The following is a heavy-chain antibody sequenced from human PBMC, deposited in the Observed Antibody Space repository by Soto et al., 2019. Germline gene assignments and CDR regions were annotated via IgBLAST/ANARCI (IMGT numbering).Heavy chain of an antibody. CDR2: ILPGDSDT. Sequence: GESLKISCKGSGYNFANYWIGWVRQMPGKGLEWMGMILPGDSDTKNSPSLQGQITMSVDKSDSSAYLQWRSLKASDTAMYYCAAGYTTGPDAFDIWGQGTVVTVSS. J-gene: IGHJ3*02. CDR3: AAGYTTGPDAFDI. V-gene: IGHV5-51*01. CDR1: GYNFANYW. D-gene: IGHD6-13*01.